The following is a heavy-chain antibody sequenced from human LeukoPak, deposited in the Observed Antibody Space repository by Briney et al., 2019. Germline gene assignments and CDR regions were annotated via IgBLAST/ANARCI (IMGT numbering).Heavy chain of an antibody. CDR1: GGTFSSYA. V-gene: IGHV1-2*06. Sequence: ASVKVSCKASGGTFSSYAISWVRQAPGQGLEWMGRINPKSGGTNYAQEFQGRVTMTRDTSINTAYMELSRVRSDDTAVYYCAISTSPYVIEVWTNGPLDYWGQGTLVTVSS. CDR3: AISTSPYVIEVWTNGPLDY. D-gene: IGHD3-22*01. J-gene: IGHJ4*02. CDR2: INPKSGGT.